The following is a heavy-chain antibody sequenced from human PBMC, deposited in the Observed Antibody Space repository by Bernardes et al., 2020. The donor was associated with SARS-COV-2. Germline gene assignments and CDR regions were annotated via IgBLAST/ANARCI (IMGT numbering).Heavy chain of an antibody. J-gene: IGHJ4*02. CDR3: AREWEDYTSSLFDY. V-gene: IGHV3-30*04. D-gene: IGHD1-26*01. CDR1: GFTFSNYA. CDR2: ISYDGTTK. Sequence: GGSLRLSCAASGFTFSNYAMHWVRQAPGKGLEWVAIISYDGTTKYNTDSLKGRFTISRDNSKNTLFLQMDSLTPEDTAVYYCAREWEDYTSSLFDYWGQGTLVTVSS.